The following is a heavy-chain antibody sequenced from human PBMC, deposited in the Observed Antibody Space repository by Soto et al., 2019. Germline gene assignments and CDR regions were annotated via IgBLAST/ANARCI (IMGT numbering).Heavy chain of an antibody. CDR1: GGSISSGDYY. J-gene: IGHJ4*02. CDR2: IYYSGST. CDR3: ARDATVSYSYGYDY. D-gene: IGHD5-18*01. V-gene: IGHV4-30-4*01. Sequence: PSETLSLTCTVSGGSISSGDYYLSWIRHPPGKGLEWIGYIYYSGSTYYNPSLKSRVTISVDTSRNQFSLKLSSVTAADTAVYYCARDATVSYSYGYDYLGQGPLVTVSS.